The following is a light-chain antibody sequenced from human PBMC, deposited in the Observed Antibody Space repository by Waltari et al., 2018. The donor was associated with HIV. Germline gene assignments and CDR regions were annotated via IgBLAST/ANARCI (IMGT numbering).Light chain of an antibody. CDR1: QSISSNY. J-gene: IGKJ4*01. CDR3: QQYGTSLTT. V-gene: IGKV3-20*01. CDR2: GAS. Sequence: EVVLTQSPGTLSLSPGDRATLSCRASQSISSNYLAWYQQKPGQAPRLLIFGASSRATGIPERFSGSGSGTDFTLTINRLEPEDLAVYYCQQYGTSLTTFGGGTKVEIK.